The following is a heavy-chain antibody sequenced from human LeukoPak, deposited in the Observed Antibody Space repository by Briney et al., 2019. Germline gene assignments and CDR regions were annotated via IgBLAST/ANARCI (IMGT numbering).Heavy chain of an antibody. D-gene: IGHD3-3*01. CDR2: IYTSGST. Sequence: SETLSLTCAVYGGSTSSYYWSWIRQPAGKGLEWIGRIYTSGSTNYNPSLKSRVTMSVDTSKNQFSLKLNSVTSADTAVYYCAREWSAFDFWGQGTMVTVSS. CDR3: AREWSAFDF. CDR1: GGSTSSYY. V-gene: IGHV4-4*07. J-gene: IGHJ3*01.